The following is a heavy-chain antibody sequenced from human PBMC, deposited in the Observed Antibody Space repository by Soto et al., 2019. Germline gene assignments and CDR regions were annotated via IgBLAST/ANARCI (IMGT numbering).Heavy chain of an antibody. CDR2: IIPIFGTA. J-gene: IGHJ6*02. V-gene: IGHV1-69*13. D-gene: IGHD3-3*01. CDR3: ARDAPGITIFGVVHRYYYGMDV. Sequence: ASVKVSCKASGVTFSSYAISWVRQAPGQGLEWMGGIIPIFGTANYAQKFQGRVTITADESTSTAYMELSSLRSEDTAVYYCARDAPGITIFGVVHRYYYGMDVWGQGTTVTVSS. CDR1: GVTFSSYA.